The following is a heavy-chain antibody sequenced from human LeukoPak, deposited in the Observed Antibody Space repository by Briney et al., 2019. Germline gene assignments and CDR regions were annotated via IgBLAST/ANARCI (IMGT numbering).Heavy chain of an antibody. D-gene: IGHD1-1*01. J-gene: IGHJ4*02. V-gene: IGHV4-34*01. Sequence: SETLSLTCAVYGGSFSGYYWSWIRQPPGKGLEWIGEINHSGSTNYNPSLKSRVTISVDTSKNQFSLKLSSVTAADTAMYYCARESTTMAGTFDYWGQGTLVTVSS. CDR2: INHSGST. CDR3: ARESTTMAGTFDY. CDR1: GGSFSGYY.